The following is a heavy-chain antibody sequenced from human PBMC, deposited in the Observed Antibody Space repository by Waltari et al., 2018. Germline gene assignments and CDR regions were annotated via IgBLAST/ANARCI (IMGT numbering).Heavy chain of an antibody. V-gene: IGHV5-51*01. Sequence: EVQLVQSGAEVKKPGESLKISCKGSGYSFTSYWIGWVRQMPGKGLEWMGIIYPGDSDTRYSPSFQGQVTISADKSISTAYLQWSSLKASDTAMYYCARHPRLGYCSGGSCYPGAFDIWGQGTMVTVSS. CDR2: IYPGDSDT. D-gene: IGHD2-15*01. CDR3: ARHPRLGYCSGGSCYPGAFDI. J-gene: IGHJ3*02. CDR1: GYSFTSYW.